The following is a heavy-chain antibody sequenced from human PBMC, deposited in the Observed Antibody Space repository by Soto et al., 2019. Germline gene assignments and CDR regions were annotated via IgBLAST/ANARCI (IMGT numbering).Heavy chain of an antibody. CDR2: IYYSGST. CDR1: GGSISSSSYY. J-gene: IGHJ3*02. V-gene: IGHV4-39*01. Sequence: SETLSLTCTVSGGSISSSSYYWGWIRQPPGKGLEWIGSIYYSGSTYYNPSLKSRVTISVDTSKNQFSLKLSSVTAADTAVYYCASDPYYYDSSGYYGVSGAFDIWGQGTMVTVSS. D-gene: IGHD3-22*01. CDR3: ASDPYYYDSSGYYGVSGAFDI.